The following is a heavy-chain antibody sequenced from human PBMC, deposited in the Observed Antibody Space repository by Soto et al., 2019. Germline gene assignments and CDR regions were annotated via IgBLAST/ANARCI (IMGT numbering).Heavy chain of an antibody. Sequence: PGESLKISCKAAGYSFTSYWIGWVRQMPGKGLDWMGIICPVDSDTRYSPSFQGQVTISADKSISTAYLQWSSLKASDTAMYYCASPLQLWSDAFDIWGEGTMVTV. J-gene: IGHJ3*02. V-gene: IGHV5-51*01. CDR2: ICPVDSDT. CDR1: GYSFTSYW. D-gene: IGHD5-18*01. CDR3: ASPLQLWSDAFDI.